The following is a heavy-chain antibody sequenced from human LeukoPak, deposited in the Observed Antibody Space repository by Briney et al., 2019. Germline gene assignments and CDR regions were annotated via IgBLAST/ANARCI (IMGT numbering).Heavy chain of an antibody. Sequence: PGGSLRLSCAASGFTFSTYAMSWVRQAPGKGLEWVSSITDSGGSTYHADSVKGRFTISRDKSKNPLYLQMNSLRAEDTAVYFCARGAISLAGFDYWGQGALVTVSS. V-gene: IGHV3-23*01. CDR3: ARGAISLAGFDY. D-gene: IGHD6-19*01. CDR2: ITDSGGST. J-gene: IGHJ4*02. CDR1: GFTFSTYA.